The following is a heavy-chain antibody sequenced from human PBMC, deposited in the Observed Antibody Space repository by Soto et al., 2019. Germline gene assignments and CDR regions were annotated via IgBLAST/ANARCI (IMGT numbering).Heavy chain of an antibody. CDR2: INAGNGNT. J-gene: IGHJ4*02. D-gene: IGHD1-26*01. Sequence: QVQLVQSGAEVKKPGASVKVSCKASGYTFTSYAMHWVRQAPGQRLEWMGWINAGNGNTKYSQKFQGSGTITRDTSASTAYMELSRLRSEDTVVYYCARDVGATGDWGQGSLVTVSS. CDR1: GYTFTSYA. CDR3: ARDVGATGD. V-gene: IGHV1-3*01.